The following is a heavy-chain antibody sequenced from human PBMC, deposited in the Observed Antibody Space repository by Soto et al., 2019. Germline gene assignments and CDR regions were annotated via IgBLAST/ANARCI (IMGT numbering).Heavy chain of an antibody. D-gene: IGHD1-1*01. J-gene: IGHJ6*03. V-gene: IGHV4-34*01. CDR1: GGSFSGYY. CDR2: INHSGST. CDR3: ARGTTGTTSMDV. Sequence: SETLSLTCAVYGGSFSGYYWSWIRQPPGKGLEWIGEINHSGSTNYNPSLKSRVTISVDTSKNQFSLKLSSVTAADTAVYYCARGTTGTTSMDVWGKGTTVTVSS.